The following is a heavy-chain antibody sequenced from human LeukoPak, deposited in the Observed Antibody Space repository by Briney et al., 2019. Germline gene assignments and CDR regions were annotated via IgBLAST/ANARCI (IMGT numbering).Heavy chain of an antibody. CDR2: IYSGGST. V-gene: IGHV3-53*01. CDR3: AQGGGDYGDLNWFDP. Sequence: GGSLRLSCAASGFTVSSNYMSWVRQAPGKGLEWVSVIYSGGSTYYADSVKGRFTISRDNSKNTLYLQMNSLRAEDTAVYYCAQGGGDYGDLNWFDPWAREPWSPSPQ. D-gene: IGHD4-17*01. CDR1: GFTVSSNY. J-gene: IGHJ5*02.